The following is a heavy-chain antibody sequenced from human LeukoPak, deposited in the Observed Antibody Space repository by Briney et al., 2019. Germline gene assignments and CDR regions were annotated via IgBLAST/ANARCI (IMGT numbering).Heavy chain of an antibody. D-gene: IGHD4-17*01. CDR2: FNSDGRST. Sequence: GGSLRLSCAASGFTFSTYWMHWVRHAPGKGLVWVSRFNSDGRSTYYADSVKGRFTISRDNAKNTLYLQMNSLRAEDTAVYYCARGRYYLDSWGQGTLVTVSS. CDR3: ARGRYYLDS. CDR1: GFTFSTYW. J-gene: IGHJ4*02. V-gene: IGHV3-74*01.